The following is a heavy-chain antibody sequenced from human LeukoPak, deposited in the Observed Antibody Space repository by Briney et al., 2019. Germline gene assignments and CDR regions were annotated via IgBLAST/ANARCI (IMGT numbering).Heavy chain of an antibody. Sequence: PSETLSLTCAVYGGSFSGYYWSWIRKPPGKGLGLIGEINHSGSTNYNPSLTSRVTISVDTSKNQFSLKLSSVTAADTAVYYCARDEMARYWYFDLWGRGTLVTVSS. D-gene: IGHD5-24*01. CDR1: GGSFSGYY. CDR2: INHSGST. CDR3: ARDEMARYWYFDL. V-gene: IGHV4-34*01. J-gene: IGHJ2*01.